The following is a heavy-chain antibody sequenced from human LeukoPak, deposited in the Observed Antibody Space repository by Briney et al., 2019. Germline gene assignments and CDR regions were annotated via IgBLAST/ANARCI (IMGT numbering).Heavy chain of an antibody. J-gene: IGHJ4*02. CDR2: ISSSSSYI. CDR3: AREVYSSSWSYYFDY. D-gene: IGHD6-13*01. V-gene: IGHV3-21*01. CDR1: GFTFSTYS. Sequence: GGSLRLSCAASGFTFSTYSMNWVRQAPGKGLEWVSSISSSSSYIYYADSVKGRFTISRDNAKNPLYLQMNSLRAEDTAVYYCAREVYSSSWSYYFDYWGQGTLVTVSS.